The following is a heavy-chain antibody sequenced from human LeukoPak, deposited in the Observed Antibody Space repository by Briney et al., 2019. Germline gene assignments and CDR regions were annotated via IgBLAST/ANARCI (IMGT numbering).Heavy chain of an antibody. V-gene: IGHV4-39*07. CDR1: GGSISSSSYY. CDR3: ARMDFGSWYY. J-gene: IGHJ4*02. Sequence: PSETLSLTCTVSGGSISSSSYYWGWIRQPPGKGLEWIGSIYYSGSTYYNPSLKSRVTISVDTSKNQFSLKLSSVTAADTAVYYCARMDFGSWYYWGQGTLVTVSS. D-gene: IGHD6-13*01. CDR2: IYYSGST.